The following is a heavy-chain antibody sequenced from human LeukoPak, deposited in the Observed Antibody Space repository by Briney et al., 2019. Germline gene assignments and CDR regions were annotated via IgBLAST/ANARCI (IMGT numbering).Heavy chain of an antibody. CDR3: ARLGSNGIAYSSSYFDY. CDR2: IYPGDSDI. Sequence: GESPKISCKGSGYRFTSYWIGWVRQMAGKGLELMGIIYPGDSDIRYSPSFQGQVTISADKSISTASLQWNSLKASDTAMYYCARLGSNGIAYSSSYFDYWGQGTLVTVSS. D-gene: IGHD6-6*01. V-gene: IGHV5-51*01. CDR1: GYRFTSYW. J-gene: IGHJ4*02.